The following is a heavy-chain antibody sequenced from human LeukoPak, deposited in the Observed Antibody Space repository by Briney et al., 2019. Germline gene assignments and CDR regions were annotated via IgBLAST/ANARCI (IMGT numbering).Heavy chain of an antibody. Sequence: PGGSLRLSCAASGFTFSSYGMHWVCQAPGKGLEWVAFIRYDGSNKYYADSVKGRFTISRDNSKNTLYLQMNSLRAEDTAVYYCAKGVYYGDYPSFDYWGQGTLVTVSS. V-gene: IGHV3-30*02. CDR3: AKGVYYGDYPSFDY. CDR2: IRYDGSNK. D-gene: IGHD4-17*01. J-gene: IGHJ4*02. CDR1: GFTFSSYG.